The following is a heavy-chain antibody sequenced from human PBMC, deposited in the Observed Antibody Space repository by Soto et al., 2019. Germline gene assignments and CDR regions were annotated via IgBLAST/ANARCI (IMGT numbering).Heavy chain of an antibody. D-gene: IGHD3-10*01. CDR1: SVSLTSGNW. J-gene: IGHJ4*02. Sequence: SETLSLTCAVSSVSLTSGNWWAWVRQSPQRGLEYIGEIFHDGTANYYPSFERRVAMSVDTSRNQFSLKLTSVTAADTAVYFCARLVYDTRLNYMYFDFWGPGTMVTVYS. CDR3: ARLVYDTRLNYMYFDF. CDR2: IFHDGTA. V-gene: IGHV4-4*02.